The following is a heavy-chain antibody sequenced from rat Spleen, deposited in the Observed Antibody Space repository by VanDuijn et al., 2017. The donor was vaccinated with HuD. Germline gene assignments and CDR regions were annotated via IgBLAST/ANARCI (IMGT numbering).Heavy chain of an antibody. CDR2: ITTSGGTS. CDR3: ATSTYDWFVY. J-gene: IGHJ2*01. V-gene: IGHV5S13*01. CDR1: GFTFSGFP. Sequence: EVQLVESGGGLVQPGRSLKLSCAASGFTFSGFPMTWVRQAPTKGLEWVATITTSGGTSYYRDSVKGRFTISRDHAKNTQYLQMDSLKSEDTATYYCATSTYDWFVYWGQGVMVTVSS. D-gene: IGHD2-1*01.